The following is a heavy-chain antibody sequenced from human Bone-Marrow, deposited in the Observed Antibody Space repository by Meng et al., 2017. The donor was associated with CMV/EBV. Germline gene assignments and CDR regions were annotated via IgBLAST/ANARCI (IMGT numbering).Heavy chain of an antibody. D-gene: IGHD4-23*01. V-gene: IGHV4-34*01. Sequence: SETLSLTCAVYGPGGSNRNYYWNWIRRPPGKGLDWIGEINHSGSTNYNPSLKSRVTISVDTSKNQFSLKLSPVTAADTAVYYCARGRRFGGNGAFGIWGQGKMVTVSS. CDR1: GGSNRNYY. CDR2: INHSGST. CDR3: ARGRRFGGNGAFGI. J-gene: IGHJ3*02.